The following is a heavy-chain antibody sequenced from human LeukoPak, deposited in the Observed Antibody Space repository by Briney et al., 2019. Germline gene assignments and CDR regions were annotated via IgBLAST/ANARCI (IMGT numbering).Heavy chain of an antibody. CDR1: GYSISSGYY. J-gene: IGHJ3*01. CDR3: ARDQVGARHNGAFDL. Sequence: SETLSLTCAVSGYSISSGYYWAWIRQPPGKGLEWIGSMYDSGSTYYNPSLKSRVTISVDTSKNQFSLKLSSVTAADTAVYYCARDQVGARHNGAFDLWGQGTVVTVSS. D-gene: IGHD1-26*01. V-gene: IGHV4-38-2*02. CDR2: MYDSGST.